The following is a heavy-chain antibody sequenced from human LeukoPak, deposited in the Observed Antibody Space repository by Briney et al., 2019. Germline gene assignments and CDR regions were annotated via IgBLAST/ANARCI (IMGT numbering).Heavy chain of an antibody. J-gene: IGHJ4*02. CDR2: IYYTGST. D-gene: IGHD3-22*01. V-gene: IGHV4-31*03. CDR3: ARAVVLYYDGSGYSTRFDY. CDR1: GGSISSGGYY. Sequence: SSETLSLTCTVSGGSISSGGYYWSWIRQHPGKGLEWIGYIYYTGSTYYNPSLKSRITISVDTSKNQFSLKLSSVTAADTAMYYCARAVVLYYDGSGYSTRFDYWGQGTLVTVSS.